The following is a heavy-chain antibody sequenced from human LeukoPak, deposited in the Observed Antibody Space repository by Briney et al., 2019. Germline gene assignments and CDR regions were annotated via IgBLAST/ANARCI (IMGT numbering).Heavy chain of an antibody. Sequence: ASVKVSCKASGYTFTSYGISWVRQAPGQGLEWMGWISAYNGNTNYAQNLQGRVTLTTDTSTTTAYMELRSLTSDDTAVYYCARDYYYDSGRDAFDIWGQGTLVTVSS. J-gene: IGHJ3*02. CDR2: ISAYNGNT. D-gene: IGHD3-22*01. CDR3: ARDYYYDSGRDAFDI. CDR1: GYTFTSYG. V-gene: IGHV1-18*01.